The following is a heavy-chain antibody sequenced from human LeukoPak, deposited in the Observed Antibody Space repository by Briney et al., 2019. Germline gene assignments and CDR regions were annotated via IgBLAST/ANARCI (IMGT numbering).Heavy chain of an antibody. J-gene: IGHJ6*03. D-gene: IGHD3-10*01. CDR1: EFNINNNY. CDR2: IYSGGSG. V-gene: IGHV3-53*01. CDR3: VRLRGSGAYYNVHYFYYMDV. Sequence: GGSLRLSCVASEFNINNNYMRWVGEAPGKGLEWVSTIYSGGSGFYADSVKRRFIISRDKSNNTVYLQMNSLRAGDTAVYYCVRLRGSGAYYNVHYFYYMDVWGKGTTVAISS.